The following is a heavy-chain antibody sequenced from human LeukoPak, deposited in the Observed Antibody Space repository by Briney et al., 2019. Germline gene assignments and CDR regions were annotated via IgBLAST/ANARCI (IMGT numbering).Heavy chain of an antibody. V-gene: IGHV3-23*01. CDR2: ISGSGVNT. CDR3: AKDAEYYGSGSPAEYFQH. Sequence: GGSLRLSCAASGFPFSSYAMSWVRQAPGKGLEWVSAISGSGVNTYYADSVKGRFTISRDNSKNTLYLQMNSLRAEDTAVYYCAKDAEYYGSGSPAEYFQHWGQGTLVTVSS. CDR1: GFPFSSYA. D-gene: IGHD3-10*01. J-gene: IGHJ1*01.